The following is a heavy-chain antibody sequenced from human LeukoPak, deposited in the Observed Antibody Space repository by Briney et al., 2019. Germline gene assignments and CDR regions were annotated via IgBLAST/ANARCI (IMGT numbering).Heavy chain of an antibody. CDR2: INHSGST. CDR1: GGSFSGYY. J-gene: IGHJ6*02. CDR3: ARAPRPANDYGDYYYYYGMDA. V-gene: IGHV4-34*01. Sequence: SETLSLTCAVYGGSFSGYYWSWIRQPPGKGLEWIGEINHSGSTNYNPSLKSRVTISVDTSKNQFSLKLSSVTAADTAVYYCARAPRPANDYGDYYYYYGMDAWGQGTTVTVSS. D-gene: IGHD4-17*01.